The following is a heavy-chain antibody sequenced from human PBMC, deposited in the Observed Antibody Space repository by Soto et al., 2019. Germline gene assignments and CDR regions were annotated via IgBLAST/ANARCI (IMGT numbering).Heavy chain of an antibody. J-gene: IGHJ4*02. CDR1: GFTFSSCA. D-gene: IGHD3-3*01. Sequence: LRLSCAASGFTFSSCAMTWVRQAPGMGLQWVSAISDSGGSTYYADSVRGRFTISRDNSKNTLYLQMNSLRAEDTAVYYCAKDLLTYYDFGSGYVTPIFDYWGQGTLVTVSS. CDR2: ISDSGGST. V-gene: IGHV3-23*01. CDR3: AKDLLTYYDFGSGYVTPIFDY.